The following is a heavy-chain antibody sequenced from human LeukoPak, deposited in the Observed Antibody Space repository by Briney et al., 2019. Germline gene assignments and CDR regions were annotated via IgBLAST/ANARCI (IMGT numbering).Heavy chain of an antibody. V-gene: IGHV3-23*01. J-gene: IGHJ2*01. D-gene: IGHD2-21*02. Sequence: SGGSLRLSCAASGFTFSSYAMSWVRQAPGKGLEWVSAISGSGGSTYYADSVKGRFTISRDNSKNTLYLQMNSLRAEDTAVYYCAMRTAPQNWYFDLWGRGTLVTVSS. CDR3: AMRTAPQNWYFDL. CDR2: ISGSGGST. CDR1: GFTFSSYA.